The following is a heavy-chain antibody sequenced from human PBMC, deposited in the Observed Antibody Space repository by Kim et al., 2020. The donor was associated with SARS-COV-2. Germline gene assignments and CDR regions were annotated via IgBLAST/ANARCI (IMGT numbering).Heavy chain of an antibody. V-gene: IGHV3-43*02. J-gene: IGHJ4*02. Sequence: GGSLRLSCAASGFTFDDYAMHWVRQAPGKGLEWVSLISGDGGSTYYADSVKGRFTISRDNSKNSLYLQMNSLRTEDTALYYCAKVIAPYDDYVWGSYWDYWGQGTLVTVSS. CDR3: AKVIAPYDDYVWGSYWDY. CDR2: ISGDGGST. D-gene: IGHD3-16*01. CDR1: GFTFDDYA.